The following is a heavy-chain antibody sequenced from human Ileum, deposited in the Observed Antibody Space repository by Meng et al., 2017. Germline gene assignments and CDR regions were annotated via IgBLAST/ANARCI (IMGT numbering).Heavy chain of an antibody. J-gene: IGHJ4*02. CDR1: GDFISSGGYY. D-gene: IGHD2-15*01. CDR3: ARIGFCSGRSCYGFFDY. CDR2: IYSSGGT. V-gene: IGHV4-31*01. Sequence: QVTLQGSGHGLGKPSQTLPLTCTVSGDFISSGGYYGTWIRQHPGQGLEWIGYIYSSGGTYYTPSLKSLVTISLDTSKNQFSLRLSSVTAADTAVYYCARIGFCSGRSCYGFFDYWGQGTLVTVSS.